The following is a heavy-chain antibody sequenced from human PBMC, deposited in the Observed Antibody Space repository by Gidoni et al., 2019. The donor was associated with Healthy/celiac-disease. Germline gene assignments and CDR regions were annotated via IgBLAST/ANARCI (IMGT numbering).Heavy chain of an antibody. J-gene: IGHJ4*02. CDR2: ISYDGSNK. V-gene: IGHV3-30*04. Sequence: QVQLVESGGGVVQPGRSLRLSCAASGFTFSSYAMHWVRQAPGKGLEWVAVISYDGSNKYYADSVKGRFTISRDNSKNTLYLQMNSLRAEDTAVYYCARDGRGYSLRYYFDYWGQGTLVTVSS. CDR3: ARDGRGYSLRYYFDY. D-gene: IGHD5-18*01. CDR1: GFTFSSYA.